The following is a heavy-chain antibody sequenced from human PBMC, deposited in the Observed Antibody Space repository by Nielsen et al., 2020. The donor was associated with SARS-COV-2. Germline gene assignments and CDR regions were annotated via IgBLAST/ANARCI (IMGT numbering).Heavy chain of an antibody. D-gene: IGHD3-10*01. J-gene: IGHJ4*02. CDR1: GFTFSSYG. CDR3: AKVLPVGELLGPFDY. CDR2: ISYDGSNK. V-gene: IGHV3-30*18. Sequence: GGSLRLSCAASGFTFSSYGMHWVRQAPGKGLEWVAVISYDGSNKYYADSVKGRFTISRDNSKNTLYLQMNSLRAEDTAVYYCAKVLPVGELLGPFDYWGQGTLVTVSS.